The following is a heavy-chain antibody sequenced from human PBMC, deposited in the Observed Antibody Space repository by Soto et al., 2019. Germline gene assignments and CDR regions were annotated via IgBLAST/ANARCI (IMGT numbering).Heavy chain of an antibody. V-gene: IGHV3-74*01. Sequence: EMQLVESGGDLVQPGGSLRLSCATSGFTFSSYWLHWVRQAPGKGLVWVSRIKSDGTSPTYADSVKGRFTISRDDAKNTLYLQMSGLRAEDTAVYYCTSAPNYYYMDVWGKGTTVTVSS. J-gene: IGHJ6*03. CDR2: IKSDGTSP. CDR1: GFTFSSYW. CDR3: TSAPNYYYMDV.